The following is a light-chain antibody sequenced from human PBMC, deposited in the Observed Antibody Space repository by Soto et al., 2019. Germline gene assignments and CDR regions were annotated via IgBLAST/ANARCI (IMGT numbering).Light chain of an antibody. J-gene: IGKJ4*01. V-gene: IGKV1-12*01. CDR1: QDISKW. CDR2: AAS. Sequence: DIQMTQSPSFVSASVGDRVTITSRASQDISKWLAWYQQKPGRAPKILIFAASTLQRGVPSRFSGSGSGTDFTLTISSLQPEDSATYYCQQADSIPLTFGGGTKVDFK. CDR3: QQADSIPLT.